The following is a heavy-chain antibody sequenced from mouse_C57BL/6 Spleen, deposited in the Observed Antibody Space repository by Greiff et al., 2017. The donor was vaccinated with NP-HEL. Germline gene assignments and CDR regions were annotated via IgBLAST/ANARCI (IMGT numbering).Heavy chain of an antibody. D-gene: IGHD2-5*01. CDR3: VRGGLYSNYDY. V-gene: IGHV10-3*01. J-gene: IGHJ2*01. Sequence: EVQRVESGGGLVQPKGSLKLSCAASGFTFNTYAMHWVRQAPGKGLEWVARIRSKSSNYATYYADSVKDRLTISRDESQSMLYLQMNNLKTEDTAMYYCVRGGLYSNYDYWGQGTTLTVSS. CDR2: IRSKSSNYAT. CDR1: GFTFNTYA.